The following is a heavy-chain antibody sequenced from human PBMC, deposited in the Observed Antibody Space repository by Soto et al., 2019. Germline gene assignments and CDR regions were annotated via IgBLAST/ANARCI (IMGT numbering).Heavy chain of an antibody. V-gene: IGHV2-5*02. CDR1: GFSLSTTAEG. J-gene: IGHJ4*02. CDR2: IYCDDDE. D-gene: IGHD2-2*01. Sequence: QITLKESGPTLVKPTQTLTLTCTFSGFSLSTTAEGVGWIRQPPGKALEWLALIYCDDDERYSPSLTSRLTITKDTSKNQVVLTITNVAPVDTATYDCALGSCSIADCYQNPYLDHWGQGILVTVSS. CDR3: ALGSCSIADCYQNPYLDH.